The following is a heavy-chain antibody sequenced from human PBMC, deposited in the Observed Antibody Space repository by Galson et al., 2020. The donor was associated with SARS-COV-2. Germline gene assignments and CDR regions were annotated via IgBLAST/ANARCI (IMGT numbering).Heavy chain of an antibody. V-gene: IGHV3-30*18. CDR2: ISYDGSNK. J-gene: IGHJ6*02. CDR1: GFTFSSYG. Sequence: SLKISCAASGFTFSSYGMHWVRQAPGKGLEWGAVISYDGSNKYYADSVKGRFTISRDNSKNTLYLQMNSLRAEDTAVYYCAKAGLRLGELRYYYYYYGMDVWGQGTTVTVSS. CDR3: AKAGLRLGELRYYYYYYGMDV. D-gene: IGHD3-16*01.